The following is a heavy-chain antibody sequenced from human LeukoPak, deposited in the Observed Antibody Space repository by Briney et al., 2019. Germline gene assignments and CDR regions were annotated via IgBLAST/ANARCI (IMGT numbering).Heavy chain of an antibody. CDR2: IYYSGST. CDR3: ARGYDFWSGYYRQNWFDP. V-gene: IGHV4-59*12. J-gene: IGHJ5*02. D-gene: IGHD3-3*01. CDR1: GGSISSYY. Sequence: SETLSLTCTVSGGSISSYYWSWIRQPPGKGLEWIGYIYYSGSTNYNPSLKSRVTISVDTSKNQFSLKLSSATAADTAVYYCARGYDFWSGYYRQNWFDPWGQGTLVTVSS.